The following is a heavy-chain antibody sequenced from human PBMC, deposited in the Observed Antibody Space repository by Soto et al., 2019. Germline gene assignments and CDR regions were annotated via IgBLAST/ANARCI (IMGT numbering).Heavy chain of an antibody. CDR1: GGSISSYY. V-gene: IGHV4-59*01. D-gene: IGHD3-10*01. J-gene: IGHJ4*02. Sequence: SETLSLTCTVSGGSISSYYWSWIRQPPGKGLEWIGYIYYSGSTNYNPSLKSRVTISVDTSKNQFSLKLSSVTAADTAVYYCARGGPMVRGAFFGYWGQGTLVTVSS. CDR2: IYYSGST. CDR3: ARGGPMVRGAFFGY.